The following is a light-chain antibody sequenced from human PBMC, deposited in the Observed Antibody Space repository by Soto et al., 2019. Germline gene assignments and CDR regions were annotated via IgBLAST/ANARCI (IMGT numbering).Light chain of an antibody. V-gene: IGKV3-20*01. CDR1: QSVSSSY. CDR2: GAS. J-gene: IGKJ3*01. CDR3: QQHGSSPGFT. Sequence: EIVLTQSPGTLSLSPGERATLSCRASQSVSSSYLAWYQQKPGQAPRLLIYGASSRATGIPDRFSGSGSGTDFTLTIRRLEPEDFAAYYCQQHGSSPGFTFGPGTKVD.